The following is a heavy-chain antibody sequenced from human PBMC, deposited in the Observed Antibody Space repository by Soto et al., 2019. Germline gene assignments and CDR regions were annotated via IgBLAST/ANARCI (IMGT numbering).Heavy chain of an antibody. CDR1: GGSMSSYY. Sequence: PSESLSLTCTVSGGSMSSYYWSWIRQPPGKGLEWIGYIYYSGSTNYNPSLKSRVTISVDTSKNQFSLKLSSVTAADTAVYYCARGSLPYYYDSSGYHAQYFDYWGQGTLVTVSS. J-gene: IGHJ4*02. V-gene: IGHV4-59*01. D-gene: IGHD3-22*01. CDR2: IYYSGST. CDR3: ARGSLPYYYDSSGYHAQYFDY.